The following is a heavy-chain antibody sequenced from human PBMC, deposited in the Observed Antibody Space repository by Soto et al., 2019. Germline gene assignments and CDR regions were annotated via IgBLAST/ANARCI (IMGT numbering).Heavy chain of an antibody. CDR3: ARGLSSGWYRYLSYYYGMDV. Sequence: PGGSLRLSCAASGFTFSSYWMSWVRQAPGKGLEWVANIKQDGSEKYYVDSVKGRFTISRDNAKNSLYLQMNSLRAEDTAVYYCARGLSSGWYRYLSYYYGMDVWGQGTTVTVSS. V-gene: IGHV3-7*05. D-gene: IGHD6-19*01. CDR1: GFTFSSYW. J-gene: IGHJ6*02. CDR2: IKQDGSEK.